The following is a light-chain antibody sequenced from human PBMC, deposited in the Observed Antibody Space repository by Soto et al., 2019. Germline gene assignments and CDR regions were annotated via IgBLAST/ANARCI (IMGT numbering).Light chain of an antibody. Sequence: QSALTQPRSVSGSPGQSVTISCTGTSSDVGGYNYVSWYQQHPGKAPKLMIYDVSKRPSGVPDRFSGSKSGNTASLTISGLQAEDEADYYCCSYASSSRYVFGTGTKLTVL. V-gene: IGLV2-11*01. CDR1: SSDVGGYNY. J-gene: IGLJ1*01. CDR3: CSYASSSRYV. CDR2: DVS.